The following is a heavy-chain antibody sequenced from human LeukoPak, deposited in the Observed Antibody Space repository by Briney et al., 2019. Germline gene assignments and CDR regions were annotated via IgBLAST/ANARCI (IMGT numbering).Heavy chain of an antibody. CDR2: INAGNGNT. CDR3: AREILPPYCGGDCSNWFDP. J-gene: IGHJ5*02. V-gene: IGHV1-3*01. CDR1: GYTFTSYY. D-gene: IGHD2-21*02. Sequence: ASVKVSCKASGYTFTSYYMHWVRQAPGQRLEWMGWINAGNGNTKYSQKFQGRVTITADKSTSTAYMELSSLRSEDTAVYYCAREILPPYCGGDCSNWFDPWGQGTLVTVSS.